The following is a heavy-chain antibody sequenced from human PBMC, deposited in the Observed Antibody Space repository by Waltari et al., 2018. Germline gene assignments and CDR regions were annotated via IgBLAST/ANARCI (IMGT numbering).Heavy chain of an antibody. V-gene: IGHV3-53*01. CDR2: IYSDGST. CDR3: ARTLVAGTLDYYGMDV. D-gene: IGHD6-19*01. J-gene: IGHJ6*02. Sequence: EVQLVESGGGLIQPGGSLRLSCAASGFNVSSNYMSWVRQAPGKGLGWVSVIYSDGSTFYADSVKGRHTISRDNSKNTLYLQMNSLRAEDTAVYYCARTLVAGTLDYYGMDVWGQGTTVTVSS. CDR1: GFNVSSNY.